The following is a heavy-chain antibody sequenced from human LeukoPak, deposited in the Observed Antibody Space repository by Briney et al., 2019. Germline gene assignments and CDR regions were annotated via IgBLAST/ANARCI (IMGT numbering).Heavy chain of an antibody. CDR1: GFIFSSYW. CDR2: INSDGSST. V-gene: IGHV3-74*01. Sequence: PGGSLRLSCAASGFIFSSYWMHWVRQAPGKGLVWVSRINSDGSSTSYADSVKGRFTISRDNAKNTLYLQMNSLRAEDTAVYYCARRVVVPAAPYYFDYWGQGTQVTVSS. CDR3: ARRVVVPAAPYYFDY. D-gene: IGHD2-2*01. J-gene: IGHJ4*02.